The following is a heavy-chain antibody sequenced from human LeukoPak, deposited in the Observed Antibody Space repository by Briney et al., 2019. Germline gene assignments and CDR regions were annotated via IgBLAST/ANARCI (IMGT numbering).Heavy chain of an antibody. D-gene: IGHD1-7*01. CDR3: ARGGPVELPNY. CDR1: GGSISSYY. Sequence: ETLSLTCTVSGGSISSYYRSWIRQPPGKGLEWIGEINHSGSTNYNPSLRSRVTISVDTSKNQFSLKLSSVTAADTAVYYCARGGPVELPNYWGQGTLVTVSS. V-gene: IGHV4-34*01. CDR2: INHSGST. J-gene: IGHJ4*02.